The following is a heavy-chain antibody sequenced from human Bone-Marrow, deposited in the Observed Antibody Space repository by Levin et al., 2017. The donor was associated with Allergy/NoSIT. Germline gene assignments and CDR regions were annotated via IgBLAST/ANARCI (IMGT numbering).Heavy chain of an antibody. V-gene: IGHV3-23*01. CDR1: GFTFSNYA. CDR2: ISDAADHT. Sequence: AGGSLRLSCEASGFTFSNYAMTWVRQAPGKGLEWVSAISDAADHTYYADSVTGRFTVSRDNSKNTLYLQMNSLRAEDTALYYCARSLASDPIYYFDFWGQGNLVTVSS. J-gene: IGHJ4*02. CDR3: ARSLASDPIYYFDF.